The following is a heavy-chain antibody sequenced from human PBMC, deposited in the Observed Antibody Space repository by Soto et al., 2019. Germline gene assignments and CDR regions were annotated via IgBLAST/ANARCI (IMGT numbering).Heavy chain of an antibody. Sequence: QVLWVESGGGVVQPGESLRLSCAASGFDFSSFAMQWVRQAPGKGLEWVTTISYDGSNEYYGDSVKGRFTISRDNSNNTPQLQMNSLRTDDTGIYYCASVLDYWGQGTLVTVSS. V-gene: IGHV3-30*03. J-gene: IGHJ4*02. CDR2: ISYDGSNE. CDR3: ASVLDY. CDR1: GFDFSSFA.